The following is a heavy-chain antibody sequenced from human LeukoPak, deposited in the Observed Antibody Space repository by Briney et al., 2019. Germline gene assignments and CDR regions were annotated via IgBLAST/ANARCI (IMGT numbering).Heavy chain of an antibody. CDR1: GFTFPSSV. D-gene: IGHD2-15*01. J-gene: IGHJ3*02. V-gene: IGHV1-58*02. CDR2: IVVGSSNQ. CDR3: AATLGYCSGGSCPRVAFDI. Sequence: SVKVCCKASGFTFPSSVMQWGRQARGQRLGWRGGIVVGSSNQNYAQKFQESVTITRDMSTSTACMELSRLRSEDTAVYYCAATLGYCSGGSCPRVAFDIWGQGTMVTVSS.